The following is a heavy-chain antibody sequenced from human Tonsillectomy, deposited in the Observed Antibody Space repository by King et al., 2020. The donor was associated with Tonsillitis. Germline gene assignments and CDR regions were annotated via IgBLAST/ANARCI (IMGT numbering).Heavy chain of an antibody. CDR1: GFTFDDYA. D-gene: IGHD3-3*01. Sequence: VQLVESGGGLVQPGRSLRLSCAASGFTFDDYAMHWVRPAPGKGLEWGSVSMWNSGYIGYADSVKGRFTISRDNAKNSLYLQMNSLRAEDTALYYCTKDIAITILAGMDVWGQGTTVTVSS. CDR3: TKDIAITILAGMDV. CDR2: SMWNSGYI. V-gene: IGHV3-9*01. J-gene: IGHJ6*02.